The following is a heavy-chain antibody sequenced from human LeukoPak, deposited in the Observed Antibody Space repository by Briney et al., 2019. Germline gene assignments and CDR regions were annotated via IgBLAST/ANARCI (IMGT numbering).Heavy chain of an antibody. CDR3: ARDTAAAGDFDY. Sequence: GGSLRLSCAASGFTFSSYSMNWVRQAPGKGLAWVSSISSSSSYIYYADSVKGRFTISRDNAKNSLYLQMNSLRAEDTAVYYCARDTAAAGDFDYWGQGTLVTVSS. CDR2: ISSSSSYI. CDR1: GFTFSSYS. D-gene: IGHD6-13*01. J-gene: IGHJ4*02. V-gene: IGHV3-21*01.